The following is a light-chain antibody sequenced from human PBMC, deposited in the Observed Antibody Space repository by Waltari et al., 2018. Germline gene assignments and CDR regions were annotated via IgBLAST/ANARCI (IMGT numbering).Light chain of an antibody. CDR2: DAS. Sequence: EIVLTQSPATLSLSPGERATLSCRASQTVRTFLAWYQQKPGQAPRLLIFDASSRATGIPAKFRGSGSGTDFTLTVSNLEPEDFAVYYCQQRSNWPYTVGQGTRVDIK. CDR1: QTVRTF. CDR3: QQRSNWPYT. V-gene: IGKV3-11*01. J-gene: IGKJ2*01.